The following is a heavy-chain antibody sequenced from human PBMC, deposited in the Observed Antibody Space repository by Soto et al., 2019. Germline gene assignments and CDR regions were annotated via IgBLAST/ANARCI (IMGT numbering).Heavy chain of an antibody. CDR3: AREMGGYSVFDY. V-gene: IGHV4-34*01. J-gene: IGHJ4*02. Sequence: SETLSLTCAVYGGSFSGYYWSWIRQPPGKGLEWIGEIYHSGSTNYNPSLKSRVTILVDKSKNQFSLKLSSVTAADTAVYYCAREMGGYSVFDYWGQGTLVTVSS. D-gene: IGHD5-12*01. CDR1: GGSFSGYY. CDR2: IYHSGST.